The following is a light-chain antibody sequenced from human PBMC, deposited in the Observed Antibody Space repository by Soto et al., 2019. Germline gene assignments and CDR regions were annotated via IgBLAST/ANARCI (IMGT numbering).Light chain of an antibody. CDR1: QNINAC. CDR2: AAS. J-gene: IGKJ1*01. V-gene: IGKV1-5*01. Sequence: DIHMTQSPSSRSVSVGDGVTITCRASQNINACLAWYQKRPVQAHKLLXYAASTVQSGVPSRFSGSGSGTELTLTISSLQPDDSATYYCQHYSLYSPWTFGQGTKVDIK. CDR3: QHYSLYSPWT.